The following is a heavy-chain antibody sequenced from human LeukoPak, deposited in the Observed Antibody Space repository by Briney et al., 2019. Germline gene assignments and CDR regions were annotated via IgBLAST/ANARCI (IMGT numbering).Heavy chain of an antibody. CDR3: ARRGGMLYPDY. CDR2: INPSGGST. J-gene: IGHJ4*02. D-gene: IGHD2-8*01. CDR1: GYTFTGYY. Sequence: GASVKVSCKASGYTFTGYYMHWVRQAPGQGLEWMGIINPSGGSTSYAQKFQGRVTMTRDMSTSTVYMELSSLRSEDTAVYYCARRGGMLYPDYWGQGTLVTVSS. V-gene: IGHV1-46*01.